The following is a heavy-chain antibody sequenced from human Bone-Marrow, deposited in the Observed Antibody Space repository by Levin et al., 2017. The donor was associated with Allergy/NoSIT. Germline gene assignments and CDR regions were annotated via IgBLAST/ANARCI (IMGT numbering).Heavy chain of an antibody. CDR3: ATGGNQYFDY. CDR1: GLTFANYW. J-gene: IGHJ4*02. CDR2: VNSDGSDT. Sequence: GGSLRLSCAASGLTFANYWMHWVRQAPGKGLVWLCRVNSDGSDTVYADSVKGRLTISRDNAKNTLYLQMSSLRAEDTAVYYCATGGNQYFDYWGQGTLVTVSS. D-gene: IGHD2/OR15-2a*01. V-gene: IGHV3-74*01.